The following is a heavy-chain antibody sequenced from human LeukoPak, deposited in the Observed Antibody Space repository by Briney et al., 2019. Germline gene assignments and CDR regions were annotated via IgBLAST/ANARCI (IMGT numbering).Heavy chain of an antibody. CDR1: GFTFSSYD. V-gene: IGHV3-23*01. Sequence: PGGSLRLSCTASGFTFSSYDMSGVRQAPEKGLEWVSTISGSGGNTYHTDSVKGRFTISRDSSKNRLFLQMNSLRAEDTAIYYCARESCSDYFPPYGIDVWGQGTTVTVSS. J-gene: IGHJ6*02. CDR3: ARESCSDYFPPYGIDV. CDR2: ISGSGGNT. D-gene: IGHD2-15*01.